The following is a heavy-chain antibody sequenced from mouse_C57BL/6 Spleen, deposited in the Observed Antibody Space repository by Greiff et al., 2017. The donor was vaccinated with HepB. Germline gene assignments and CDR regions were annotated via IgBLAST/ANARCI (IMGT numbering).Heavy chain of an antibody. CDR2: IWSDGST. D-gene: IGHD2-4*01. CDR1: GFSLTSYG. CDR3: ARQGNYDGNWYFDV. V-gene: IGHV2-6-1*01. J-gene: IGHJ1*03. Sequence: VKLQESGPGLVAPSQSLSITCTVSGFSLTSYGVHWVRQPPGKGLEWLVVIWSDGSTTYNSALKSRLSISKDNSKSQVFLKMNSLQTDDTAMYYCARQGNYDGNWYFDVWGTGTTVTVSS.